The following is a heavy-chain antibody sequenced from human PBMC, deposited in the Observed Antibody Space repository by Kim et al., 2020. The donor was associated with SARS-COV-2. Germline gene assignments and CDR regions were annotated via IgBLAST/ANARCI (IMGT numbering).Heavy chain of an antibody. CDR2: IKQDGSEK. CDR1: GFTFSSYW. D-gene: IGHD1-26*01. CDR3: ARDKIVGATGGGDYDYYGMDV. J-gene: IGHJ6*02. V-gene: IGHV3-7*03. Sequence: GGSLRLSCAASGFTFSSYWMSWVRQAPGKGLEWVANIKQDGSEKYYVDSVKGRFTISRDNAKNSLYLQMNSLRAEDTAVYYCARDKIVGATGGGDYDYYGMDVWGQGTTGTVSS.